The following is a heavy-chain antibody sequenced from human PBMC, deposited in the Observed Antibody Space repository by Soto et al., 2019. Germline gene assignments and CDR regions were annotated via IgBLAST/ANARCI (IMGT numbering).Heavy chain of an antibody. V-gene: IGHV4-59*08. Sequence: QVQLQESGPGLVKPSETLSLSCTVSGGSISSYYWSWIRQPPGKGMEWIGYVHHSWGSTYNPSLPSRVAISLDTSKSQFSLKLTSVTATDTAVSYCARQGFGALPGLVDVWGQGTTVTVSS. CDR2: VHHSWGS. CDR1: GGSISSYY. D-gene: IGHD3-10*01. CDR3: ARQGFGALPGLVDV. J-gene: IGHJ6*02.